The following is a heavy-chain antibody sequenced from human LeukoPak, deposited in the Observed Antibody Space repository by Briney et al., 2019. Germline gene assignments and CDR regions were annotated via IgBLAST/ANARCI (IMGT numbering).Heavy chain of an antibody. V-gene: IGHV1-18*01. CDR2: ISAYNGNT. CDR3: ARFGYYYGSGSYYPFDY. Sequence: ASVKVSCKASGYTFTSYGISWVRQAPGQGLEWMGWISAYNGNTNYAQKLQGRVTMTTDTSTSTAYMELRSLRSDDTAVYYCARFGYYYGSGSYYPFDYWGQGTLVTVSS. J-gene: IGHJ4*02. CDR1: GYTFTSYG. D-gene: IGHD3-10*01.